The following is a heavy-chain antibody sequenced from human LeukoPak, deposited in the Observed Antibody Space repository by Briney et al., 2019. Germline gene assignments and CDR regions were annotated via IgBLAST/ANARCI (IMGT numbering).Heavy chain of an antibody. CDR3: AKSIGGVVVVAADY. J-gene: IGHJ4*02. Sequence: GGSMRLSCVASGFTFSTYAMTWVRQAPGKGLEWVSVISGSGGRTYYADSVKGRFTLSRDNSKNTLYLQMNNLRVEDTAVYYCAKSIGGVVVVAADYWGQGTLVTVSS. V-gene: IGHV3-23*01. D-gene: IGHD2-15*01. CDR2: ISGSGGRT. CDR1: GFTFSTYA.